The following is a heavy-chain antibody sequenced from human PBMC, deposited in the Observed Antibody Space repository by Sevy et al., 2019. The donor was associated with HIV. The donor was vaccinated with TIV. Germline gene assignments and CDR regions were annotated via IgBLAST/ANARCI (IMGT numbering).Heavy chain of an antibody. CDR1: GFTFSNYG. J-gene: IGHJ4*02. CDR2: IWYDGSNK. Sequence: GGSLRLSCAASGFTFSNYGMHWVRQAPGKGLEWVAVIWYDGSNKYYADSVKGRFTISRDNSKNTLYLQMNSLRAEDTGVYYWAKDVNDAVAGNPHTLDYWGQGTLVTVSS. D-gene: IGHD6-19*01. CDR3: AKDVNDAVAGNPHTLDY. V-gene: IGHV3-33*06.